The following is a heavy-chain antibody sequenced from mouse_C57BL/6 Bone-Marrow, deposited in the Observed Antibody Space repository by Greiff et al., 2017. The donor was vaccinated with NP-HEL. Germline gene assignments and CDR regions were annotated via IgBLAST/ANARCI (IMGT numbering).Heavy chain of an antibody. D-gene: IGHD1-1*01. CDR3: ARAIYSGRSHYYAVGC. V-gene: IGHV1-20*01. Sequence: EVQLQQSGPELVKPGDSVKISCKASGYSFTGYFMNWVMQSHGKSLEWIGRINPYNGDTFYNQKFKGKATLTVDKSSSTAHMELRSLTSEDSAVYYYARAIYSGRSHYYAVGCRGNGASVTV. CDR2: INPYNGDT. J-gene: IGHJ4*01. CDR1: GYSFTGYF.